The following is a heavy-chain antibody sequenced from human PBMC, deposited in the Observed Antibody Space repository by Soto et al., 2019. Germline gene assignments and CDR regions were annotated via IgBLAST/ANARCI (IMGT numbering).Heavy chain of an antibody. CDR2: IIPIFGTA. D-gene: IGHD6-19*01. J-gene: IGHJ6*04. CDR1: GGTFSSYA. V-gene: IGHV1-69*13. Sequence: SVKVSCKASGGTFSSYAISWVRQAPGQGLEWMGGIIPIFGTANYAQKFQGRVTITADESTSTAYMELSSLRSEDTAVYYCARESLAVAGTFGHYYYYGMDVWGKGTTVTVS. CDR3: ARESLAVAGTFGHYYYYGMDV.